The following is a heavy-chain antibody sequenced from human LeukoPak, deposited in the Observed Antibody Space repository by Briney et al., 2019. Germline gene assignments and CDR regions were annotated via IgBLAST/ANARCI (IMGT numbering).Heavy chain of an antibody. CDR3: ARANWGSSGWFDP. CDR2: IYYTGST. J-gene: IGHJ5*02. V-gene: IGHV4-59*01. D-gene: IGHD7-27*01. Sequence: PSETLSLTCTVSGGSISSYYWNWIRQPPGKGLEWIGYIYYTGSTNYNPSLKSRVTISVDTSKSHFSLKLSSVTAADTAVYYCARANWGSSGWFDPWGQGTLVTVSS. CDR1: GGSISSYY.